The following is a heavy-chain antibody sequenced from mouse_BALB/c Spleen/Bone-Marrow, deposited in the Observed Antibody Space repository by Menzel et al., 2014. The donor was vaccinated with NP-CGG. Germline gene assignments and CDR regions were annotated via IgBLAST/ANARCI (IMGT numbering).Heavy chain of an antibody. D-gene: IGHD2-10*01. J-gene: IGHJ1*01. Sequence: EVQLQQSGTVLARPGASVKMSCKASDYTFTSYRMHWLKQRPGQGLEWIGAIYPGNSDTSYNQKSKGKAELTAVTSTSTAYMDLSSLTNEDSAVYYCTLAYFGQGDWFFDVWGAGTTVTVSS. CDR1: DYTFTSYR. V-gene: IGHV1-5*01. CDR3: TLAYFGQGDWFFDV. CDR2: IYPGNSDT.